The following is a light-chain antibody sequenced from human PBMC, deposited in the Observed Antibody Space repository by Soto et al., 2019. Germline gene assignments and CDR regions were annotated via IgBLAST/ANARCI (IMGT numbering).Light chain of an antibody. CDR1: EIVHRN. CDR2: YAS. J-gene: IGKJ3*01. Sequence: EMVMTQSPATLSVSPGERVTLSCRASEIVHRNLAWYQQKPGQGPRLLIYYASTRATAVPDRFTGIGSGTEFTLTISSLQSEDFGVYHCQHYSNWPPTFGPGTKVEIK. CDR3: QHYSNWPPT. V-gene: IGKV3-15*01.